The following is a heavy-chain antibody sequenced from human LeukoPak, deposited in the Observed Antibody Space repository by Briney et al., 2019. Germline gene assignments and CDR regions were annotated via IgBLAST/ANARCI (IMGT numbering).Heavy chain of an antibody. CDR1: GGSISSSSYY. CDR2: IYYSGST. Sequence: PSETLSLTCTVSGGSISSSSYYWGWIRQPPGKGLEWIGSIYYSGSTYYNPSLKSRVTISVDTSKNQFSLKLSSVTAADTAVYYCARGVGGFGEPDFDYWGQGTLVTVSS. J-gene: IGHJ4*02. D-gene: IGHD3-10*01. V-gene: IGHV4-39*01. CDR3: ARGVGGFGEPDFDY.